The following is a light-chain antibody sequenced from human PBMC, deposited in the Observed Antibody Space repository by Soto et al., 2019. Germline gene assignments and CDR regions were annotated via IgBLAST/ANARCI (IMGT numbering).Light chain of an antibody. J-gene: IGKJ1*01. CDR2: KAS. CDR3: QHYNSYSEA. V-gene: IGKV1-13*02. Sequence: AIQLTQSPSSLSASVGDRVTITCRASQGIGSALAWYQQKLGKAPKLLIYKASTLKSGVPSRFSGSGSGTEFTLTISSLQPDDFATYYCQHYNSYSEAFGQGTKVDIK. CDR1: QGIGSA.